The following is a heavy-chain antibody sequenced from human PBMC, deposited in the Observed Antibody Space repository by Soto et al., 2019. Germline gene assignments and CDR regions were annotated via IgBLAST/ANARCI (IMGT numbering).Heavy chain of an antibody. CDR1: GFTFSSYA. D-gene: IGHD2-15*01. V-gene: IGHV3-23*01. J-gene: IGHJ4*02. CDR2: ISGSGGST. Sequence: GGSLSLSCAASGFTFSSYAMSWVRQAPGKGLEWVSAISGSGGSTYYADSVKGRFTISRDNSKNTLYLQMNSLRAEDTAVYYCAKAPVLVVVAATPYYFDYWGQGTLVTVSS. CDR3: AKAPVLVVVAATPYYFDY.